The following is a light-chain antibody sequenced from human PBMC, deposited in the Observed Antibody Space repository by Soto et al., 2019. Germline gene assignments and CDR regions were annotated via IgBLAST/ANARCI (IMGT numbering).Light chain of an antibody. CDR3: NQYNNWPPS. Sequence: IVLTQSPATLSVSPGERATLSCRASQRVSTNLAWYQQKPGQSPRLLIYRASTRATDIPARFSGSGSGTEFTLTISSLQSEDFAVYYCNQYNNWPPSFGGGTKVDIK. CDR2: RAS. V-gene: IGKV3-15*01. CDR1: QRVSTN. J-gene: IGKJ4*01.